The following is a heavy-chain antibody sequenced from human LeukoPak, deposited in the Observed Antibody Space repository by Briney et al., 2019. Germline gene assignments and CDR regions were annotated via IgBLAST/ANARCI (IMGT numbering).Heavy chain of an antibody. V-gene: IGHV3-49*04. CDR3: TRGRRATHDY. J-gene: IGHJ4*02. CDR2: IRSKAYGGTT. CDR1: GFAFGDYS. D-gene: IGHD1-26*01. Sequence: GGSLRLSCTASGFAFGDYSMNWVRQAPGKGLEWVGFIRSKAYGGTTEYAASVKGRFTISRDDSKSIAYLQMNSLKTEDTAVYYCTRGRRATHDYWGQGTLVTVSS.